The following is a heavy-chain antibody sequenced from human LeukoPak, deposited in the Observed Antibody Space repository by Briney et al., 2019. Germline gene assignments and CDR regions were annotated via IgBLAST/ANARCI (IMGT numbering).Heavy chain of an antibody. CDR2: IRGSGET. V-gene: IGHV3-66*03. CDR3: ARDRAATQAWVEFDP. Sequence: SGGSLRLSCAISGFSVSNYYMNWVRQAPGKGLEWVSFIRGSGETFYADSVKGRFTISRDDSKNTVYLQMNSLRVEDTAEYFCARDRAATQAWVEFDPWGKGTLVTVSS. CDR1: GFSVSNYY. J-gene: IGHJ5*02. D-gene: IGHD6-25*01.